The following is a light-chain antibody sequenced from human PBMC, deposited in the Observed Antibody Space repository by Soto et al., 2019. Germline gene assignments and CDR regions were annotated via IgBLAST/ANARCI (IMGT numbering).Light chain of an antibody. CDR1: QSVSSN. V-gene: IGKV3-11*01. Sequence: EIVLTQSPATLSLSPGERATLSCRASQSVSSNLAWYQQNRGQAPRLLIFDASNRATGIPARFSGSGSGTDFTLTISRLEPEDFAVYYCQQYNNWPLTFGGGTKVDIK. J-gene: IGKJ4*01. CDR2: DAS. CDR3: QQYNNWPLT.